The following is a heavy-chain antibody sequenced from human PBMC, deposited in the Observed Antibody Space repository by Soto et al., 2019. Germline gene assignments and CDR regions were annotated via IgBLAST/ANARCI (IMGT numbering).Heavy chain of an antibody. J-gene: IGHJ6*02. CDR2: ISAYNGNT. D-gene: IGHD3-10*01. V-gene: IGHV1-18*04. CDR1: GYTFTSYG. Sequence: ASVKVSCKASGYTFTSYGISWVRQAPGQGLEWMGWISAYNGNTNYAQKLQGRVTMTTDTSTSTAYMELRSLRSNATAVYYCARDYYGSGRPSDLCYHYGMDVWGQGTTVTVSS. CDR3: ARDYYGSGRPSDLCYHYGMDV.